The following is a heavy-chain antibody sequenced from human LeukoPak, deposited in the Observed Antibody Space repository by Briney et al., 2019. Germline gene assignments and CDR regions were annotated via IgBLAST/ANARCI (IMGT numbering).Heavy chain of an antibody. V-gene: IGHV4-39*07. CDR3: ARAAYYDILTGYNY. J-gene: IGHJ4*02. D-gene: IGHD3-9*01. Sequence: SETLYLTCTVSGGSISSSSYYWGWIRQPPGKGLEWIGSIYYSGSTYYNPSLKSRVTISVDTSKNQFSLKLSSVTAADTAVYYCARAAYYDILTGYNYWGQGTLVTVSS. CDR2: IYYSGST. CDR1: GGSISSSSYY.